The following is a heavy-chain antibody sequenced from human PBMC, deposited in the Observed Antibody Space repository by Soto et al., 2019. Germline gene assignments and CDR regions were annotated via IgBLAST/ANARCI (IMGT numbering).Heavy chain of an antibody. V-gene: IGHV5-51*01. CDR2: IYPGDSDT. J-gene: IGHJ4*02. Sequence: GLSLTLSCQRSGYRFTIYLIGWVRQMPGKGLEWMGIIYPGDSDTRYSPSFQGQVTISADKSISTAYLQWSSLKASDTAMYYCARLQGWLYLDYWGQGTLV. D-gene: IGHD3-9*01. CDR1: GYRFTIYL. CDR3: ARLQGWLYLDY.